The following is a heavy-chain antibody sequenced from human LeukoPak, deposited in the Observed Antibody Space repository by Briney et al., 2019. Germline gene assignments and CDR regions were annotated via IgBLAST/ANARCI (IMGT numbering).Heavy chain of an antibody. V-gene: IGHV3-48*01. Sequence: PGGSLRLSCAAPGFTFSSYTMNWVRQAPGKGLEWVSYISSSSSTIYYADSVKGRFTISRDNAKNSLYLQMNSLRAEDTAVYYCAFGGNPADDYWGQGTLVTVSS. D-gene: IGHD4-23*01. J-gene: IGHJ4*02. CDR3: AFGGNPADDY. CDR2: ISSSSSTI. CDR1: GFTFSSYT.